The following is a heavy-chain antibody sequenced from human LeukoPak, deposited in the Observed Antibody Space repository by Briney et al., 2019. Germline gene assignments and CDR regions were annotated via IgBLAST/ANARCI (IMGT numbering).Heavy chain of an antibody. Sequence: SETLSLTCIVSGGSISSSSYYWGWIRQTPGKGLEWFGSIYYSGSTYYHPSHKRRVTISVDTPKNQFSLKLSSVTAADTAVYYCAREERPYYYDSSGYYFDYWGQGTLVTVSS. CDR1: GGSISSSSYY. D-gene: IGHD3-22*01. CDR3: AREERPYYYDSSGYYFDY. J-gene: IGHJ4*02. V-gene: IGHV4-39*02. CDR2: IYYSGST.